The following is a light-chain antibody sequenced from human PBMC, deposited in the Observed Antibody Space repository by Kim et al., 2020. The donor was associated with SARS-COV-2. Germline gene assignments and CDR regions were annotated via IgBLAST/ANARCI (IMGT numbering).Light chain of an antibody. CDR1: SGDVGAYDF. CDR3: CSYTNTRTYV. Sequence: QSVLTQPASVSGSPGQSITISCTGTSGDVGAYDFVSWYQQHPGKAPKLMIYYVTSRPSGVSNRFSGSKSGNTAYLTISGLQPADEADYYCCSYTNTRTYVFGTGTKVTVL. J-gene: IGLJ1*01. CDR2: YVT. V-gene: IGLV2-14*03.